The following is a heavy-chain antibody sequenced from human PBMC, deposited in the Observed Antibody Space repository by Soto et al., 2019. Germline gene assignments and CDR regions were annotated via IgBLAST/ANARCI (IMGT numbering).Heavy chain of an antibody. D-gene: IGHD5-12*01. Sequence: QVQLQQWGAGLLKPSETLSLTCAVYGGSFSGYYWSWIRQPPGKGLEWIGEINHSGSTNYNPSLKSRVTISVDPSKNQFSLKLSSVTAADTAVYYCARVRGYSGYDPLGTYYYYGMDVWGQGTTVTVSS. V-gene: IGHV4-34*01. CDR2: INHSGST. CDR3: ARVRGYSGYDPLGTYYYYGMDV. J-gene: IGHJ6*02. CDR1: GGSFSGYY.